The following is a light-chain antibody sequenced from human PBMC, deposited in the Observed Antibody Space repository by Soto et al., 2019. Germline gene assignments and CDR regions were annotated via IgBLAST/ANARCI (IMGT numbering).Light chain of an antibody. CDR1: GSDVGRYTY. V-gene: IGLV2-14*01. Sequence: QSVLTQPASVSGSPGQSITISCAGTGSDVGRYTYVSWYQQHPGKAPKLIIYDVYNRPSGVPNRFSGSKSGNTASLTISGLQAEDEADYYCTSYTSTSTPYVFGGGTKVTVL. CDR2: DVY. CDR3: TSYTSTSTPYV. J-gene: IGLJ1*01.